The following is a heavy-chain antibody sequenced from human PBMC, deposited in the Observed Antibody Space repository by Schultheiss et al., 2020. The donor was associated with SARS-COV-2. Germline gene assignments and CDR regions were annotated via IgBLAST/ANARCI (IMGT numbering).Heavy chain of an antibody. J-gene: IGHJ4*02. Sequence: GGSLRLSCKGSGYSFTSYWIGWVRQMPGKGLEWMGIIYPGDSDTRYSPSFKGQVTISADKSISTAYLQWSSLKASDTAMYYCASSDCSGGSCYSEFDYWGQGTLVTVSS. CDR2: IYPGDSDT. CDR3: ASSDCSGGSCYSEFDY. V-gene: IGHV5-51*01. CDR1: GYSFTSYW. D-gene: IGHD2-15*01.